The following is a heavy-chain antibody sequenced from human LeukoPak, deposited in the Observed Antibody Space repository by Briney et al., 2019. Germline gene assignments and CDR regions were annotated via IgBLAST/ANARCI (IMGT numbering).Heavy chain of an antibody. CDR3: AKASGYSYGYYMDV. Sequence: GGSLRLSCAASGFTFSGYAMSWVRQAPGKGLEWVSGISGSGGSTYYADSVKGRFTISRDNSKNTLYLQMNSLRAEDTAVYYCAKASGYSYGYYMDVWGKGTTVTVSS. CDR2: ISGSGGST. CDR1: GFTFSGYA. D-gene: IGHD5-18*01. J-gene: IGHJ6*03. V-gene: IGHV3-23*01.